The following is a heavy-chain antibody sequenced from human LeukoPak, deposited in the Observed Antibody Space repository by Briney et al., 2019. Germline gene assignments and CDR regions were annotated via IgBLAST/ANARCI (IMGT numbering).Heavy chain of an antibody. V-gene: IGHV3-21*01. D-gene: IGHD3-10*01. CDR3: LVYGSGSSPPHSFDY. Sequence: PGGSLRLSCAASGFTFSSYSMNWVRQAPGKGLEWVSSISSSSSYIYYADSVKGRFTISRDNAKNSPYLQMNSLRAEDAAVYYCLVYGSGSSPPHSFDYWGQGTLVTVSS. CDR1: GFTFSSYS. J-gene: IGHJ4*02. CDR2: ISSSSSYI.